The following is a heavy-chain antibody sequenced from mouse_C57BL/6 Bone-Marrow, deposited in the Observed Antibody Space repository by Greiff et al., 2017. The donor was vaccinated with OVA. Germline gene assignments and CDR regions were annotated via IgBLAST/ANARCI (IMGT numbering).Heavy chain of an antibody. CDR3: TRNYCAMDY. CDR2: IDPETGGT. CDR1: GYTFTDYE. V-gene: IGHV1-15*01. Sequence: VQLQQSGAELVRPGASVTLSCKASGYTFTDYEMHWVKQTPVHGLEWIGAIDPETGGTAYNQKFKGKAILTADKSSSTSYMELRSLTSEDSAIYYCTRNYCAMDYWGQGTSVTVSS. J-gene: IGHJ4*01.